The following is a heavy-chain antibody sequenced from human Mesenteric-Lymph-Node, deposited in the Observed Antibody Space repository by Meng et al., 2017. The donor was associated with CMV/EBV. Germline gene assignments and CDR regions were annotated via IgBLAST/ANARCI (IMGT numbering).Heavy chain of an antibody. V-gene: IGHV1-2*02. D-gene: IGHD1-26*01. CDR2: INPNSGGT. J-gene: IGHJ4*02. Sequence: ASVKVSCKASGYTFSSYGINWVRQAPGQGLEWMGWINPNSGGTNYAQKFQGRVTMTRDTSISTAYMELSRLRSDDTAVYYCASIGSYLRWGQGTLVTVSS. CDR1: GYTFSSYG. CDR3: ASIGSYLR.